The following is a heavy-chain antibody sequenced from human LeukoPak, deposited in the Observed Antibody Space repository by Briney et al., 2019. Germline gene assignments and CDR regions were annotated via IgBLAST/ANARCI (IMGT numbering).Heavy chain of an antibody. CDR3: ASDYYDSSGNFDY. Sequence: ASVKVSCKASGYTFTGYYMHWVRQAPGQGLEWMGWINPNSGGTNYAQKFQGRVTMTRDTSISTAYMELSRLRSDDTAVYYCASDYYDSSGNFDYWGQGTPVTVSS. V-gene: IGHV1-2*02. D-gene: IGHD3-22*01. CDR2: INPNSGGT. J-gene: IGHJ4*02. CDR1: GYTFTGYY.